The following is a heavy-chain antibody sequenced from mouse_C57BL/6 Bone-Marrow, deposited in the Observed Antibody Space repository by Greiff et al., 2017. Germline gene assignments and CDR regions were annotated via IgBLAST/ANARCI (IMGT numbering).Heavy chain of an antibody. V-gene: IGHV1-39*01. CDR2: INPNYGTT. J-gene: IGHJ1*03. CDR1: GYPFTDYY. D-gene: IGHD1-1*01. Sequence: EVHLVESGPELVKPGASVKISCKASGYPFTDYYMNWVKQSNGKSLEWIGVINPNYGTTSYNQKFKGKATLTVDQSSSTAYMQLNSLTSEDSTVYYCEGYYYDSRPFRYFDVWGTGTTVTVSS. CDR3: EGYYYDSRPFRYFDV.